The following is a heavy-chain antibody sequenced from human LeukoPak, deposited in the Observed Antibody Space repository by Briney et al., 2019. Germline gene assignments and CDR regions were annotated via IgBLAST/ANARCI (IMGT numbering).Heavy chain of an antibody. Sequence: GGSLRLSCAASGFTFSSYWMHWVRQAPGKGLEWVSITYTGGSTYSADSVKDRFTVSRDSSKNPLYLEMNSLRAEDTAIYYCARSALLTADPFDYWGQGTLVTVSS. CDR3: ARSALLTADPFDY. J-gene: IGHJ4*02. V-gene: IGHV3-66*01. D-gene: IGHD2-2*01. CDR2: TYTGGST. CDR1: GFTFSSYW.